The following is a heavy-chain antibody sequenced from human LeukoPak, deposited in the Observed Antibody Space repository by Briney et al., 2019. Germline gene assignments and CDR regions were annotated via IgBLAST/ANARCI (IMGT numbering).Heavy chain of an antibody. V-gene: IGHV3-74*01. J-gene: IGHJ5*02. D-gene: IGHD6-19*01. CDR3: ARGADTGYSSDS. Sequence: GGSMRLSCAASGFTFSNYWMHWVRQAPGKGLVWVSRINSDARSTSYADSVKGRFTISRDNAKNTLYLQMNSLRAEDTAVYYCARGADTGYSSDSWGQGTLVTVSS. CDR2: INSDARST. CDR1: GFTFSNYW.